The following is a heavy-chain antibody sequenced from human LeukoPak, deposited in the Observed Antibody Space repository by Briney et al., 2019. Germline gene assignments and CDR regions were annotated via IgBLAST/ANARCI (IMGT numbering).Heavy chain of an antibody. CDR3: ARVTIFGVVTYYYYYYMDV. V-gene: IGHV4-34*01. CDR1: GGSFSGYY. J-gene: IGHJ6*03. D-gene: IGHD3-3*01. Sequence: PSETLSLTCAVYGGSFSGYYWSWIRQPPGKGLEWIGEINHSGSTNYNPSLKSRVTISVDTSKNQFSLKLSSVTAADTAVYYCARVTIFGVVTYYYYYYMDVWGKGTTVTVSS. CDR2: INHSGST.